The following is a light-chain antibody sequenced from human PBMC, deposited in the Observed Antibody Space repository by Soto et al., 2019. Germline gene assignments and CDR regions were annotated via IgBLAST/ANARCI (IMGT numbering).Light chain of an antibody. V-gene: IGLV1-40*01. CDR2: VNS. J-gene: IGLJ2*01. Sequence: QSALTQPPSVSGAPGQRVTISCTGSSSNIGADYDVHWYQQLPGTAPKLLIYVNSNRPSGVPDRFSVSKSGTSASLAITGLQAEDEADYYCQSYDSSLSAVVFGGGTKLTVL. CDR1: SSNIGADYD. CDR3: QSYDSSLSAVV.